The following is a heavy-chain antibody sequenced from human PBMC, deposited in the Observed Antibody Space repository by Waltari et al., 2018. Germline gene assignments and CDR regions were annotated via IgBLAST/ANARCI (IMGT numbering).Heavy chain of an antibody. Sequence: QLQLQQSGPGLVRPSGTLSLTCEVSGDSMSSTHVWNWVRPSPGKGPAGLGQVNTSGKPNYNPSFAGRVTVSVDTSTNQFALKLTSATAADTAVYYCGRDRGRGLYLDSWGQGTLVTVSP. CDR3: GRDRGRGLYLDS. J-gene: IGHJ4*02. D-gene: IGHD2-15*01. CDR1: GDSMSSTHV. V-gene: IGHV4-4*02. CDR2: VNTSGKP.